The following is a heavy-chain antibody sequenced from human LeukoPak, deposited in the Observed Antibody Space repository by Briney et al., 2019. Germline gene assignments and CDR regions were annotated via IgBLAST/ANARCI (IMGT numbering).Heavy chain of an antibody. CDR2: IYYSGST. Sequence: SETLSLTCTVSGGSISSSSYYWGWIRQPPGKGLEWIGSIYYSGSTYYNPSLKSRVTISVDTSKNQFSLKLSSVTAADTAVYYCARQRNYGHYFDYWGQGTLVTVSS. D-gene: IGHD1-7*01. CDR3: ARQRNYGHYFDY. CDR1: GGSISSSSYY. V-gene: IGHV4-39*07. J-gene: IGHJ4*02.